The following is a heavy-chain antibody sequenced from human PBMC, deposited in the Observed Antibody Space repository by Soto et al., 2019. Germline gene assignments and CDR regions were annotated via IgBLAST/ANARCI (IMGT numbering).Heavy chain of an antibody. CDR3: ATSEGKLWLQSDY. V-gene: IGHV4-39*01. Sequence: SETLSLTCTVSGDSMSSSRSSSYYWAWIRQPPGKGLEWIGSIDYNGSTYYHPSLKSRVTISVDTSKNQFSLKLSSVTATDTAVYYCATSEGKLWLQSDYWGQGTLVTVSS. D-gene: IGHD5-18*01. CDR1: GDSMSSSRSSSYY. CDR2: IDYNGST. J-gene: IGHJ4*02.